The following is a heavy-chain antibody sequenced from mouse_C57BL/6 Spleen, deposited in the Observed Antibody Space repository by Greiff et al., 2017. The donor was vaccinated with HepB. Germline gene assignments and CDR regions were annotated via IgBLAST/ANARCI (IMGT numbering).Heavy chain of an antibody. D-gene: IGHD2-4*01. Sequence: VQLQQSDAELVKPGASVKISCKVSGYTFTDHTIHWMKQRPEQGLEWIGYIYPRDGSTKYNEKFKGKATLTADKSSSTAYMQLNSLTSEDSAVYFCARLGIYYDYDVDYFDYWGQGTTLTVSS. J-gene: IGHJ2*01. CDR1: GYTFTDHT. V-gene: IGHV1-78*01. CDR2: IYPRDGST. CDR3: ARLGIYYDYDVDYFDY.